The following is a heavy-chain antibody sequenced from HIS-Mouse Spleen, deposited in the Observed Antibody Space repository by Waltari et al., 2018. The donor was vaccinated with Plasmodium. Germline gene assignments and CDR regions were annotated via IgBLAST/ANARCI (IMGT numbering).Heavy chain of an antibody. J-gene: IGHJ4*02. D-gene: IGHD1-26*01. CDR1: GFTVSSNY. CDR3: ATPRVGGSYFDY. V-gene: IGHV3-66*01. CDR2: SYSGGGT. Sequence: EVQLVESGGGLVQPGGSLRLSCAASGFTVSSNYMSWVRQAPGKGLELVSVSYSGGGTYYADSVKGRFTISRDNSKNTLYLQMNSLRAEDTAVYYCATPRVGGSYFDYWGQGTLVTVSS.